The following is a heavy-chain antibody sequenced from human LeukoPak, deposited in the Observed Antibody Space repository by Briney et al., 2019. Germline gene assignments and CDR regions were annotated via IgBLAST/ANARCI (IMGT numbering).Heavy chain of an antibody. CDR2: TSRGAINT. Sequence: GGSLSLSCVVSGITLSNYAMSWVRQAQGKGLEWVSGTSRGAINTKYADSVKGRFTISRDNYLNTLYLQMNSLRAEDTAVYFCARRGIVIRGLLIIGFHKEAYYFDYWGQGVLVTVSS. J-gene: IGHJ4*02. V-gene: IGHV3-23*01. CDR1: GITLSNYA. D-gene: IGHD3-10*01. CDR3: ARRGIVIRGLLIIGFHKEAYYFDY.